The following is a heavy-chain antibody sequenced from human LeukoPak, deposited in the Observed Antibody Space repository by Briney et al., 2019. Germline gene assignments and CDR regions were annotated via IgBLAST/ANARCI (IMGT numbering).Heavy chain of an antibody. V-gene: IGHV3-30*04. J-gene: IGHJ4*02. D-gene: IGHD6-19*01. Sequence: GGSLRLSCAASGFTFSRYAMIWVRQAPGKGLQWVSTISYDGDNKYYVDSVKGRFTISRDNSKNTLYLQMNSLRAEDTAVYYCARAPYSSGPYFDYWGQGTLVTVSS. CDR2: ISYDGDNK. CDR3: ARAPYSSGPYFDY. CDR1: GFTFSRYA.